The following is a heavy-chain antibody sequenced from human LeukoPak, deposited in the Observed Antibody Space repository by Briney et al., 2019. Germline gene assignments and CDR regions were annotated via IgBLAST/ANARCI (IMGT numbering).Heavy chain of an antibody. CDR3: AKAGDSSSSPLFLD. V-gene: IGHV3-30*02. Sequence: GGSLRLSCAASGFTFSSYGMHWVRQAPGKGLEWVAFIRYDGSNKYYADSVKGRFTISRDNSKNTLYLQMNSLRAEDTAVYYCAKAGDSSSSPLFLDWGQGTLVTVSS. CDR1: GFTFSSYG. J-gene: IGHJ4*02. CDR2: IRYDGSNK. D-gene: IGHD6-6*01.